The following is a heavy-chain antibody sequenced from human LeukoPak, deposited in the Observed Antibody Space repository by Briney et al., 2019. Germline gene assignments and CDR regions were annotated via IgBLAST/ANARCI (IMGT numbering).Heavy chain of an antibody. CDR1: GYSISSGYY. V-gene: IGHV4-38-2*02. CDR2: IYHSGST. Sequence: PSETLSLTCTVSGYSISSGYYWGWIRQPPGKGLEWIGSIYHSGSTYYNPSLKSRVTISVDTSKNQFSLKLSSVTAADTAVYYRAREGAGSALPFDYWGQGTLVTVSS. D-gene: IGHD6-25*01. CDR3: AREGAGSALPFDY. J-gene: IGHJ4*02.